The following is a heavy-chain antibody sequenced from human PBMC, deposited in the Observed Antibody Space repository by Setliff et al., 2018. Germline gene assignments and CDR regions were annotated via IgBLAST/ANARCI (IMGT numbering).Heavy chain of an antibody. CDR1: GGSLSTYY. Sequence: SETLSLTCAVYGGSLSTYYSSWIRQPPGKGLEWIGEINHSGSTNYNPSLKSRVTISVDTSKNQFSLKLSSVPAADTAVYYCARAHPSRMIVVVRAYYYFDYWGQGTLVTVSS. J-gene: IGHJ4*02. V-gene: IGHV4-34*01. CDR3: ARAHPSRMIVVVRAYYYFDY. D-gene: IGHD3-22*01. CDR2: INHSGST.